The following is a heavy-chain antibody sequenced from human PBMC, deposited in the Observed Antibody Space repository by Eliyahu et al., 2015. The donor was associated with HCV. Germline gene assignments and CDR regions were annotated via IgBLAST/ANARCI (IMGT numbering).Heavy chain of an antibody. CDR3: ARVRCTGDDCRLIPDYLDY. V-gene: IGHV1-18*04. CDR1: GYSFSTYG. D-gene: IGHD2-21*02. Sequence: QVQLVQSGGEVKKPGASVKLSCXASGYSFSTYGIGWVRQAPGQGLEWMGWISANNGKTHYAQNFQGRVTMTTDTSTITGYMELRSLTSDDTAVYYCARVRCTGDDCRLIPDYLDYWGQGALVTVSS. CDR2: ISANNGKT. J-gene: IGHJ4*02.